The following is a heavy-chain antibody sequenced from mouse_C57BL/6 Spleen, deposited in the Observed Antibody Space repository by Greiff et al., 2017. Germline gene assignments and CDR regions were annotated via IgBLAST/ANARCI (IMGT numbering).Heavy chain of an antibody. V-gene: IGHV1-80*01. CDR1: GYAFSSYW. CDR2: IYPGDGDT. CDR3: ARDDYSWFAY. Sequence: VMLVESGAELVKPGASVKISCKASGYAFSSYWMNWVKQRPGKGLEWIGQIYPGDGDTNYNGKFKGKATLTADKSSSTAYMQLSSLTSEDSAVYFCARDDYSWFAYWGQGTLVTVSA. J-gene: IGHJ3*01. D-gene: IGHD2-4*01.